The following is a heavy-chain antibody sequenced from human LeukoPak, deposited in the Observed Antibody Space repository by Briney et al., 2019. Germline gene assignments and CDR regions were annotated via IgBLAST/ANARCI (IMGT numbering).Heavy chain of an antibody. CDR3: ATDHSMANTAWWFDP. CDR1: GYTITNNY. D-gene: IGHD5-24*01. Sequence: GASVKLSCKASGYTITNNYMHWVRQAPGQGLEWMGVINPSGTGTSYAQKFQGRITMSRDTSTSTVYMELSSLRSEDTAFYYCATDHSMANTAWWFDPWGQGTLVTVSS. V-gene: IGHV1-46*01. CDR2: INPSGTGT. J-gene: IGHJ5*02.